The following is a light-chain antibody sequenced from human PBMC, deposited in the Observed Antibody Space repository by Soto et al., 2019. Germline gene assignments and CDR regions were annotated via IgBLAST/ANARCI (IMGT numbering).Light chain of an antibody. CDR2: GAS. J-gene: IGKJ5*01. CDR1: QNVRSS. Sequence: EIVLTQSPATLYVSPGERATLSCRASQNVRSSLAWYQQKPGQAPRLLVYGASTRATGIPARFSGSGSGTEFTLTLSSMQSEDFAVYYCQQYNNWPPITFGQGTRLEIK. CDR3: QQYNNWPPIT. V-gene: IGKV3D-15*01.